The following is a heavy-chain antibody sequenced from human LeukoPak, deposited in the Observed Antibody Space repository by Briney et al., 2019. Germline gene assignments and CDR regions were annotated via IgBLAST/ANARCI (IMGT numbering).Heavy chain of an antibody. J-gene: IGHJ4*02. Sequence: SETLSLTCAVSGVSITSDTYCWSWIRQPPGKGLEWIGYILHSGSTYYNPSLKSRVTISVDTSKNQFSLKLSSVTAADTAVYYCARDRGGYQSFDYWGQGTLVTVSS. D-gene: IGHD5-12*01. V-gene: IGHV4-30-2*01. CDR3: ARDRGGYQSFDY. CDR1: GVSITSDTYC. CDR2: ILHSGST.